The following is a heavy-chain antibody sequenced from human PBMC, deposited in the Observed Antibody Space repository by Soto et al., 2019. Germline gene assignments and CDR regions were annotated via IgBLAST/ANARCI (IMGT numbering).Heavy chain of an antibody. CDR3: ARDRDYGDFYYYGMAV. CDR1: GFTFSSYG. J-gene: IGHJ6*02. V-gene: IGHV3-33*01. D-gene: IGHD4-17*01. Sequence: PWGSLRLSCAASGFTFSSYGMHWVRQAPGKGLEWVAVIWYDGSNKYYADSVKGRFTISRDNSKNTLYLQMNSLRAEDTAVYYCARDRDYGDFYYYGMAVRGQGTTVTVSS. CDR2: IWYDGSNK.